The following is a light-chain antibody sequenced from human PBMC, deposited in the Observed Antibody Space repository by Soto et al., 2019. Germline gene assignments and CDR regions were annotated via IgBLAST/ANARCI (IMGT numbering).Light chain of an antibody. CDR3: QKYNSAPLT. J-gene: IGKJ4*01. V-gene: IGKV1-27*01. CDR1: QGIAPY. CDR2: ATS. Sequence: DVQMTQSPSSLSAFVGDRVTITCRASQGIAPYLAWFQQKPGKVPKLMIYATSTLQSGVPSRFSGSGSGTDFTLTISSLQPEDVGTYYCQKYNSAPLTCGGGTKVESK.